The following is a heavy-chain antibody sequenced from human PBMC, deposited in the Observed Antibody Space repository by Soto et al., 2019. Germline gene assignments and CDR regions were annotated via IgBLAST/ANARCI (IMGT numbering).Heavy chain of an antibody. CDR2: IYYSGST. D-gene: IGHD2-2*01. CDR1: GGPISSYY. Sequence: PSETLSRTCTVSGGPISSYYWSWIRQSPGKGLEWIGYIYYSGSTNYNPSLKSRVSISLDTSKNQFSLKLTSVTSADTAVYYCERDPSGHQPLYRFDPWGQGTLVTVSS. CDR3: ERDPSGHQPLYRFDP. J-gene: IGHJ5*02. V-gene: IGHV4-59*01.